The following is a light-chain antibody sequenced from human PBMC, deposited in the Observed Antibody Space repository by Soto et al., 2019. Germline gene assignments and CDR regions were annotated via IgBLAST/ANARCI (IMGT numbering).Light chain of an antibody. CDR1: QSVRKY. CDR2: AAS. V-gene: IGKV1-39*01. CDR3: QQSYSTPPIT. Sequence: DIQMTQSPSSLAASVGDRVTITCRASQSVRKYLNWYQQKPGKAPKLLIYAASTLQSGVPSRFSGSGSGTDFTLAISAPQPEDSATYFCQQSYSTPPITFGQGTRLEIK. J-gene: IGKJ5*01.